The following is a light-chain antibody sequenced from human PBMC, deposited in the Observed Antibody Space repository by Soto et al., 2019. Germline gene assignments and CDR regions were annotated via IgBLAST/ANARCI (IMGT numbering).Light chain of an antibody. J-gene: IGLJ3*02. CDR3: TSYTRSITRYV. Sequence: QSALTQPASVSGSPGQSITISCTGTSSDVGGYNYVSWYQQDPGKAPKLMIYDVTNRPSGVSNRFSGSKSGNTASLTISGLQAEDEADYYCTSYTRSITRYVFGGGTKVTVL. CDR1: SSDVGGYNY. V-gene: IGLV2-14*01. CDR2: DVT.